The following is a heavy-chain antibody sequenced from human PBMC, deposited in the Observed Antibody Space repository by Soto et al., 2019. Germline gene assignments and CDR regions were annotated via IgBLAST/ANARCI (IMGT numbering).Heavy chain of an antibody. D-gene: IGHD3-22*01. J-gene: IGHJ4*02. CDR1: GYTFTTYV. V-gene: IGHV1-3*01. Sequence: ASVKVSCKASGYTFTTYVMHWVRQAPGQRLEWMGWITAGNGNTKYSQKFQGRVTITRDTSASTAYMELSSLRSEDTAVYYGARGYYDTSGSLMYWGQGTLVTVSS. CDR3: ARGYYDTSGSLMY. CDR2: ITAGNGNT.